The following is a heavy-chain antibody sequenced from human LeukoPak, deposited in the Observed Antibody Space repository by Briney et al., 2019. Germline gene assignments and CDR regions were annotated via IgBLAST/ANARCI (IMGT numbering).Heavy chain of an antibody. CDR2: ISAYNGNT. CDR3: ARLHEWYSSGWFKDY. Sequence: ASVKVSCKASGYTFTSYGISWVRQAPGQGLEWMGWISAYNGNTNYAQKLQGRVTMTTDTSTSTAYMELRSLRSDGTAVYYCARLHEWYSSGWFKDYWGQGTLVTVSS. D-gene: IGHD6-19*01. V-gene: IGHV1-18*01. CDR1: GYTFTSYG. J-gene: IGHJ4*02.